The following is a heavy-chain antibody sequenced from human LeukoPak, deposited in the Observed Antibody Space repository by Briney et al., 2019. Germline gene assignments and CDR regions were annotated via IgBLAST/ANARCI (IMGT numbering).Heavy chain of an antibody. CDR2: TNPINGNT. J-gene: IGHJ5*02. Sequence: ASVKVSCKASGFTFTSYDNNWVRQATGQGLEWMGWTNPINGNTGYAQKFQGRVTMTRDTSISTAYMELRSLRSDDTAVYYCVRDGEGVAISVNYWFDPWGQGTLVTVSS. CDR1: GFTFTSYD. D-gene: IGHD3-10*01. V-gene: IGHV1-8*01. CDR3: VRDGEGVAISVNYWFDP.